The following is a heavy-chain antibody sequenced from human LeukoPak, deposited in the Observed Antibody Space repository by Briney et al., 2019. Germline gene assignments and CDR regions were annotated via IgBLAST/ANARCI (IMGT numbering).Heavy chain of an antibody. CDR3: ARQRDYADYLDAFDV. CDR1: GGSISSSSYS. D-gene: IGHD4-17*01. Sequence: PSETLSLTCTVSGGSISSSSYSWGWIRQPPGKGLEWIGSIFYSGSTYYNPSLKGRVTISLDTSKNQFSLKLTSVTAADTAIYYCARQRDYADYLDAFDVWGQGTMVTVSS. J-gene: IGHJ3*01. V-gene: IGHV4-39*01. CDR2: IFYSGST.